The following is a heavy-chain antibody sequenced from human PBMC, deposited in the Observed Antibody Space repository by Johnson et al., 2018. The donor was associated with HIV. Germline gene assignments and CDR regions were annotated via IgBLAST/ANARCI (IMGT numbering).Heavy chain of an antibody. CDR3: VRALGGYSSGWYGAFDI. D-gene: IGHD6-19*01. V-gene: IGHV3-53*01. CDR2: IYSGGST. J-gene: IGHJ3*02. CDR1: GFTVSSNY. Sequence: VQLVESGGNLIQPGGSLRLSCAASGFTVSSNYMSWVRQAPGKGLDWVSVIYSGGSTYNADSVKGRFIISRDNSKNTLYLQMNSLRAGDTAVYYCVRALGGYSSGWYGAFDIWGQGTMVTVSS.